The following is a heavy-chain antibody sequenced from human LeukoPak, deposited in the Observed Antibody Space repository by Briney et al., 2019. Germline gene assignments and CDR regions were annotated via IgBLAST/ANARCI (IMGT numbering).Heavy chain of an antibody. J-gene: IGHJ5*02. V-gene: IGHV3-48*01. D-gene: IGHD3-22*01. CDR2: ISSSSSTI. CDR1: GFTFSSYS. CDR3: ARDLSGYYPNNWFDP. Sequence: PGGSLRLSCATSGFTFSSYSMNWVRQAPGKGLEWVSYISSSSSTIYYADSVKGRFTISRDNAKNTLYLQMNSLRAEDTAVYYCARDLSGYYPNNWFDPWGQGTLVTVSS.